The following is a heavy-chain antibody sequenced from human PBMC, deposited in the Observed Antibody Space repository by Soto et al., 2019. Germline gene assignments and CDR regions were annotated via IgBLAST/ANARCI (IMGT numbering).Heavy chain of an antibody. D-gene: IGHD2-15*01. Sequence: ERLCRSGAVPGGSINNYYCSWIRQAAGKGLEWIGRIYSSGTTNYNTSLKSRVTMSVDMSKSQFSLTLRSVTAADTAVSYCVRDIGGSGWFAPWGQGTLVTVSS. CDR2: IYSSGTT. CDR3: VRDIGGSGWFAP. J-gene: IGHJ5*02. V-gene: IGHV4-4*07. CDR1: GGSINNYY.